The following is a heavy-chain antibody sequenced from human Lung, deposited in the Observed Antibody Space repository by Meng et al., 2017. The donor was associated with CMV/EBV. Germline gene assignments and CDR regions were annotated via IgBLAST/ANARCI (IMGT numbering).Heavy chain of an antibody. CDR3: ARDLGYCNSTSCYYYDGMDV. V-gene: IGHV4-59*01. CDR1: GGSISSYY. Sequence: GSLRLSCTVSGGSISSYYWSWIRQPPGKGLEWIGYIYYSGSTNYNPSLKSRVTISVDTSKNQFSLKLSSVTAADTAVYYYARDLGYCNSTSCYYYDGMDVWGQGTTVTVSS. J-gene: IGHJ6*02. D-gene: IGHD2-2*01. CDR2: IYYSGST.